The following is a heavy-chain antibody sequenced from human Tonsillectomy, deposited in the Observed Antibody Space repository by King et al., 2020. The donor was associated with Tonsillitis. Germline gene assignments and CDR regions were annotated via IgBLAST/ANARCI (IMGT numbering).Heavy chain of an antibody. V-gene: IGHV4-59*08. CDR1: GGAISGYY. CDR3: ACRRSMVGAVPADAFDI. Sequence: QLQEAGPGLVKPSETLSLTCTVSGGAISGYYWSWIRQPPGRGLEWRGYILYSGNTYYNTSLKSRGTISVDPSKNQFSLKLRSVTAADTAVYYCACRRSMVGAVPADAFDIWGQGTMVTVSS. D-gene: IGHD1-26*01. J-gene: IGHJ3*02. CDR2: ILYSGNT.